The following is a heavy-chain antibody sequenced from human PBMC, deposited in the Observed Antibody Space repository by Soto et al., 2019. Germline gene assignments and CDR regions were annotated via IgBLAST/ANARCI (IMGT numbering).Heavy chain of an antibody. CDR2: ISAYNGNT. D-gene: IGHD2-8*01. Sequence: ASVKVSCKASGYTFTSSGISWVRQAPGQGLEWMGWISAYNGNTNYAQKLQGRVTMTTDTSTSTAYMELRSLRSDDTAVYYCARSQNYCTNGVCPYYYYYMDVWGKGTTVTVSS. J-gene: IGHJ6*03. CDR1: GYTFTSSG. CDR3: ARSQNYCTNGVCPYYYYYMDV. V-gene: IGHV1-18*01.